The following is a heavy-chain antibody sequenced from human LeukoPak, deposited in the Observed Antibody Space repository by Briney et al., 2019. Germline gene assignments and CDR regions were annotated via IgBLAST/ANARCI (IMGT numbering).Heavy chain of an antibody. CDR1: GVSVSANY. CDR3: NHGDYPLTY. D-gene: IGHD4-17*01. J-gene: IGHJ4*02. V-gene: IGHV3-66*01. Sequence: GGSLRLSCEVSGVSVSANYWHWVRQAPGKALEWVSLIYTDGNTHYADSVKGRFIFSRDSTKTTLYLQMNSLRTEDTAVYFCNHGDYPLTYWGQGTLVTVSS. CDR2: IYTDGNT.